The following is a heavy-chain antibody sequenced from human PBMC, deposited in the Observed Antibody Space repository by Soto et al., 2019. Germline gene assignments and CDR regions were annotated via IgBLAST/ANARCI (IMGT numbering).Heavy chain of an antibody. CDR3: ASPQGNSDRYDGMDV. CDR1: GFIVGSNH. D-gene: IGHD1-26*01. Sequence: PGGSMRLSCAPSGFIVGSNHMTSVRRATGKGLEWVSVIYSGGSTDSAHSVKGRFTISRDDATNTLYLQMNSLRAEDTAVYYCASPQGNSDRYDGMDVWGQGTTDTVTS. V-gene: IGHV3-53*01. J-gene: IGHJ6*02. CDR2: IYSGGST.